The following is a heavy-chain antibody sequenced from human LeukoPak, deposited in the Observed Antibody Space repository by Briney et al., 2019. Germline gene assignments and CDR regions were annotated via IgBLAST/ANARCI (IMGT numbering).Heavy chain of an antibody. D-gene: IGHD6-13*01. CDR1: GGSMNSISYY. Sequence: SETLSLTCIVSGGSMNSISYYWDWIRQSPGKGLEWVGSIYYIGTTYYNPSLESRVTISVDTSKNQFSLKLSSVTAADTAVYYCAREAAGSGWAYYYGMDVWGQGTTVTVSS. V-gene: IGHV4-39*07. CDR2: IYYIGTT. J-gene: IGHJ6*02. CDR3: AREAAGSGWAYYYGMDV.